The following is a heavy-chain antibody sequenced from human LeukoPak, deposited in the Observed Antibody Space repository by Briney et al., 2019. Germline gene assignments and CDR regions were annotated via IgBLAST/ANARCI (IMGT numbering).Heavy chain of an antibody. Sequence: GGSLRLSCAASGFTFSTYVMQWVRQAPGKGLEYVSAITGDGGYTYYANSVKGRFTISGDNSTKTLYLQMGSLRADDMAVYYCARVSTNDRRNAFDIWGQGTMVTVSS. CDR2: ITGDGGYT. CDR1: GFTFSTYV. J-gene: IGHJ3*02. D-gene: IGHD2-8*01. V-gene: IGHV3-64*01. CDR3: ARVSTNDRRNAFDI.